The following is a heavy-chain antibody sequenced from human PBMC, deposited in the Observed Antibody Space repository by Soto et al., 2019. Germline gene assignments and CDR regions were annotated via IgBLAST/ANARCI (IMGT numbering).Heavy chain of an antibody. CDR1: GGSISGYY. Sequence: SETLSLTCTVSGGSISGYYWSWIRQPLGKGLEWIGYIFCSGSTNYNPSLRSRVTISVDTSKNQFYLKLSSVTTADTAMYYCARVGRSGWSPDYWGQGTLVTVSS. V-gene: IGHV4-59*01. CDR3: ARVGRSGWSPDY. CDR2: IFCSGST. D-gene: IGHD6-19*01. J-gene: IGHJ4*02.